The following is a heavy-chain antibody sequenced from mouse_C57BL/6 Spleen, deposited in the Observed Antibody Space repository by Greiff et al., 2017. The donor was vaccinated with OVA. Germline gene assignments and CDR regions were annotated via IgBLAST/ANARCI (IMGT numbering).Heavy chain of an antibody. CDR1: GFTFSDYG. CDR3: ARYYYGSSFWYFDV. J-gene: IGHJ1*03. Sequence: LMESGGGLVKPGGSLKLSCAASGFTFSDYGMHWVRQAPEKGLEWVAYISSGSSTIYYADTVKGRFTISRDNAKNTLFLQMTSLRSEDTAMYYCARYYYGSSFWYFDVWGTGTTVTVSS. CDR2: ISSGSSTI. V-gene: IGHV5-17*01. D-gene: IGHD1-1*01.